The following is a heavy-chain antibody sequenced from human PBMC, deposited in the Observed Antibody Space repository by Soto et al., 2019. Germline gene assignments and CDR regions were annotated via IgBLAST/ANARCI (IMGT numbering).Heavy chain of an antibody. V-gene: IGHV4-59*01. CDR3: ARAWLGIDY. D-gene: IGHD3-10*01. J-gene: IGHJ4*02. CDR2: IFHTGST. CDR1: CASITSYY. Sequence: SETLSLTCTFSCASITSYYWSWIRQPPGKGLEWIGYIFHTGSTHYNPSFKSRLTMSVDTSKNQFSLNLSSVTAADTAVYYCARAWLGIDYWGQGTLVTVSS.